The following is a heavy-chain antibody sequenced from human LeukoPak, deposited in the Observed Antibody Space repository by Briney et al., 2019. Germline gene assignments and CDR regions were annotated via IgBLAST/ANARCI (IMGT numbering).Heavy chain of an antibody. CDR2: IDDTSGAI. D-gene: IGHD2-2*02. Sequence: GGSLRLSCEASGFTFSDYGMNWVRQSPGEGLEWISYIDDTSGAIYYADSVKGRFAISRDNAKNSLYLQMNSLRAEDAAVYYCARSSISSSYTYWGQGTLVTVSS. J-gene: IGHJ4*02. CDR3: ARSSISSSYTY. CDR1: GFTFSDYG. V-gene: IGHV3-48*04.